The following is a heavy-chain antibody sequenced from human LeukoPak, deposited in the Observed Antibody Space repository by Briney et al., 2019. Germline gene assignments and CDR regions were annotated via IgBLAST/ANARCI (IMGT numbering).Heavy chain of an antibody. CDR1: GLTLSNYW. CDR3: AKGGEQVTWNFQN. J-gene: IGHJ1*01. D-gene: IGHD1/OR15-1a*01. Sequence: PGGSLRLSCAASGLTLSNYWMHWVRQIPGKGLVWVSRIKGDGSATTYADSVKGRFTVSRDNAKNTVYLQMNSLRAEDTAVYYCAKGGEQVTWNFQNWGQGTLVTVSS. CDR2: IKGDGSAT. V-gene: IGHV3-74*01.